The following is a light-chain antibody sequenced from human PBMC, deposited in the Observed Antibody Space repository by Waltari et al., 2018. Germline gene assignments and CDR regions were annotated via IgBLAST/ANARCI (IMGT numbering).Light chain of an antibody. CDR3: QQRSNWPPAWS. Sequence: EIELTQSPATLSLSPGERATLSCRASQSVGRYLAWYQQKPGQSPRPLIYDASTRATGIPARFSGSASGTDFTLTISRLEPEDFAVYYCQQRSNWPPAWSFGPGTKVDI. CDR1: QSVGRY. V-gene: IGKV3-11*01. CDR2: DAS. J-gene: IGKJ3*01.